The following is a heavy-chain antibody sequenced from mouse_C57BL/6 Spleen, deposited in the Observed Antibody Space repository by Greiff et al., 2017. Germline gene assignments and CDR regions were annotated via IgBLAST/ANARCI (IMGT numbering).Heavy chain of an antibody. J-gene: IGHJ2*01. D-gene: IGHD2-5*01. V-gene: IGHV1-82*01. Sequence: QVQLQQSGPELVKPGASVKISCKASGYAFSSSWMNWVKQRPGKGLEWIGRIYPGGGGTNYNGKFKGQATLTADKSSSTAYMQLSSQTSEDSAVYFCARSRENYYSNYVDYFDYWGQGTTLTVSA. CDR3: ARSRENYYSNYVDYFDY. CDR2: IYPGGGGT. CDR1: GYAFSSSW.